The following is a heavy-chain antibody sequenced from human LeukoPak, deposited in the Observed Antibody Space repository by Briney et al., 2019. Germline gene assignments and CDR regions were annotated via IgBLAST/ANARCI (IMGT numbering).Heavy chain of an antibody. CDR1: GFTFSSYG. Sequence: GGSLRLSCAASGFTFSSYGMHWVRQAPGKGLEWVAFIRYDGSNKYYVDSVKGRFTISRDNSKNSLYLQMNSLRAEDTAVYYCARDLGSYGELNYFDYWGQGTLVTVSS. CDR3: ARDLGSYGELNYFDY. V-gene: IGHV3-30*02. D-gene: IGHD3-16*01. CDR2: IRYDGSNK. J-gene: IGHJ4*02.